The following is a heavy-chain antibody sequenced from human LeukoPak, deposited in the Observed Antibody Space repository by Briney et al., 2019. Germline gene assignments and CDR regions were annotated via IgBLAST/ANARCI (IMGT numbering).Heavy chain of an antibody. CDR2: TISDGSSA. Sequence: GGSLRLSCAASGFTFGDYWMHWVRQAPGKGLVWVSRTISDGSSASYADSVKGRFTMSGDNAKNTLHLQMNSLRVEDTAVYYCVRDSNYHPDCWGQGTLVTVSS. D-gene: IGHD4-11*01. J-gene: IGHJ4*02. V-gene: IGHV3-74*01. CDR1: GFTFGDYW. CDR3: VRDSNYHPDC.